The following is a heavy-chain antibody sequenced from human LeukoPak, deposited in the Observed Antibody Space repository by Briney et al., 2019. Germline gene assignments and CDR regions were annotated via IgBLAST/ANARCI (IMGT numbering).Heavy chain of an antibody. CDR2: IYYSGST. Sequence: SETLSLTCTVSGGSVSSYYWSWIRQPPGKGLEWIGYIYYSGSTNYNPSLKSRVTISVDTSKNQFSLKLSSVTAADTAVYYCARVSYYDSSGYYNWFDPWGQGTLVTVSS. CDR1: GGSVSSYY. CDR3: ARVSYYDSSGYYNWFDP. J-gene: IGHJ5*02. V-gene: IGHV4-59*02. D-gene: IGHD3-22*01.